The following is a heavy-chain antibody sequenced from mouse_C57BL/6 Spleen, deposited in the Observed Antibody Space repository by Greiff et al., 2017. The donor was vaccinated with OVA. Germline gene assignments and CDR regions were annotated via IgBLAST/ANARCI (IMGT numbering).Heavy chain of an antibody. CDR1: GYAFTNYL. V-gene: IGHV1-54*01. Sequence: QVQLKESGAELVRPGTSVKVSCKASGYAFTNYLIEWVKQRPGQGLEWIGVINPGSGGTNYNEKFKGKATLTADKSSSTACMQLSSLTSEDSAVYFCARNYGKDFDYWGQGTTLTVSS. D-gene: IGHD1-1*01. CDR2: INPGSGGT. J-gene: IGHJ2*01. CDR3: ARNYGKDFDY.